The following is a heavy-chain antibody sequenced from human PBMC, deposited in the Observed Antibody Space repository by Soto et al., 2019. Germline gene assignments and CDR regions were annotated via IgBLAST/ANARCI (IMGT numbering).Heavy chain of an antibody. CDR3: ARVERGTATTVVDAFDI. J-gene: IGHJ3*02. CDR2: INHSGST. D-gene: IGHD1-1*01. CDR1: GGSFSGYY. V-gene: IGHV4-34*01. Sequence: SETLSLTCAVYGGSFSGYYWSWIRQPPGKGLEWIGEINHSGSTNYNPSPKSRVTISVDTSKNQFSLKLSSVTAADTALYYCARVERGTATTVVDAFDIWGPGTMVTVSS.